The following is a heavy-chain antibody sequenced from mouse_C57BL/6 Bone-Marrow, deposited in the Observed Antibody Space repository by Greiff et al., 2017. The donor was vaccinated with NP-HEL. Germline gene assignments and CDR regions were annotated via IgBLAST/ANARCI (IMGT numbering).Heavy chain of an antibody. CDR2: TFYSGIT. CDR1: GFSINSDCY. CDR3: ARDYDYDGGVDV. J-gene: IGHJ1*03. D-gene: IGHD2-4*01. V-gene: IGHV3-3*01. Sequence: EVQVVESGPSLVRPSQTLSLTCTVTGFSINSDCYWIWIRQFPGNKLEYIGYTFYSGITYYNPSLDSRTYITRDTSKNQFSLKLSSVTTEDTATYYCARDYDYDGGVDVWGTGTTVTVSS.